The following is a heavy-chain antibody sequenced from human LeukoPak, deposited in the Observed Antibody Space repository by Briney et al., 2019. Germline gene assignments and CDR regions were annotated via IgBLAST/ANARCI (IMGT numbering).Heavy chain of an antibody. CDR2: INPNSGAT. J-gene: IGHJ4*02. Sequence: ASLQVSCKASGYSFTDYYIHWVRQAPGQGLEWMGWINPNSGATSYAHKFQDRVTMTRDTSTSTVYMELSSLRSEDSAVYYCARWTTTYLDYWGQGTLVTVSS. D-gene: IGHD4-11*01. CDR1: GYSFTDYY. CDR3: ARWTTTYLDY. V-gene: IGHV1-2*07.